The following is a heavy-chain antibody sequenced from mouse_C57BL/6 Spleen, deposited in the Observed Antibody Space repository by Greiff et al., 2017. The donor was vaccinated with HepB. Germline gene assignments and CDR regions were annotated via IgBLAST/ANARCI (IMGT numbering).Heavy chain of an antibody. CDR1: GYTFTDYN. CDR2: INPNNGGT. J-gene: IGHJ1*03. Sequence: VQLQQSGPELVKPGASVKIPCKASGYTFTDYNMDWVKQSHGKSLEWIGDINPNNGGTIYNQKFKGKATLTVDKSSSTAYMELRSLTSEDTAVYYCARPYYYGSRGYFDVWGTGTTVTVSS. V-gene: IGHV1-18*01. D-gene: IGHD1-1*01. CDR3: ARPYYYGSRGYFDV.